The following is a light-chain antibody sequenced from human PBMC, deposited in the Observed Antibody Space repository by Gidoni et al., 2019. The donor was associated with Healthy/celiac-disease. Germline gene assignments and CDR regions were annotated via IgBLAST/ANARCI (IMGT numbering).Light chain of an antibody. CDR3: QQRSNWPRT. CDR1: QSVSSD. Sequence: EIVLTHSPATLSLSPGERATLSCRASQSVSSDLAWYKQKPGQAPRLLIYDASNTATGIPARFSGRGSGTDFTLTISSLEPEDFAVYYCQQRSNWPRTFXPXTKVDIK. CDR2: DAS. V-gene: IGKV3-11*01. J-gene: IGKJ3*01.